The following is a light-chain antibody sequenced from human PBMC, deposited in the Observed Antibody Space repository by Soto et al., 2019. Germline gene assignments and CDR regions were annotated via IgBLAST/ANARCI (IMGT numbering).Light chain of an antibody. V-gene: IGKV3-15*01. J-gene: IGKJ4*01. CDR1: QSVRDN. CDR2: RAS. Sequence: EILLTQSPATLAVSPGEGATLSCRASQSVRDNLAWYQQKPGQAPRLLIYRASTRATGVPARFSGSGSGTEFTLTISSLEPEDFALYYCQQHINWPLTFGGGTKVEIK. CDR3: QQHINWPLT.